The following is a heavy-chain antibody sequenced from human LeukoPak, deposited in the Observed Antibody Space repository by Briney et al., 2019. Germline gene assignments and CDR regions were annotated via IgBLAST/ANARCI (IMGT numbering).Heavy chain of an antibody. J-gene: IGHJ4*02. CDR1: GFTFSSYG. CDR2: ISSSSSYI. CDR3: ARDRDGDGTGDY. D-gene: IGHD3-10*01. V-gene: IGHV3-21*01. Sequence: GGSLRLSCAASGFTFSSYGMHWVRQAPGKWLEWVSSISSSSSYIYYADSVKGRFTISRDNAKNSLYLQMNSLRAEDTAVYYCARDRDGDGTGDYWAQGTLVTVSS.